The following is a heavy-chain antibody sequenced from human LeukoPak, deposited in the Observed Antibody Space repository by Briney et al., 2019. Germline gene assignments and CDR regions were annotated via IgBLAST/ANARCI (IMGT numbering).Heavy chain of an antibody. CDR2: IGSSGGPT. Sequence: GGSLRLSCAASGFTFSSYAMHWVRQAPGRGLQYVSVIGSSGGPTYYANSVKGRFTISSDNSKNTLYLQMGGLKPEDMAVYYCAREGPGGYVGPYFDYWGQGTLVTVSS. J-gene: IGHJ4*02. CDR1: GFTFSSYA. D-gene: IGHD3-16*01. CDR3: AREGPGGYVGPYFDY. V-gene: IGHV3-64*01.